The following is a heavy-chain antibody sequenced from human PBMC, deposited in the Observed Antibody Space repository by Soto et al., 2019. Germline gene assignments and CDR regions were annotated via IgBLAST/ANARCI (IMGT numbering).Heavy chain of an antibody. CDR3: ARDASYYSLWSGYYPSRNGMDV. V-gene: IGHV3-33*01. J-gene: IGHJ6*02. Sequence: QVQVVESGGGVVQPGRSLRLSCAASGFTFSSFGMHWVRQAPGKGLEWVSRIWYDGSKKSYGDSVKGRFTISRDNSRNAVYLKMNSLRADDTAVYYCARDASYYSLWSGYYPSRNGMDVWGQGTTVTVSS. D-gene: IGHD3-3*01. CDR2: IWYDGSKK. CDR1: GFTFSSFG.